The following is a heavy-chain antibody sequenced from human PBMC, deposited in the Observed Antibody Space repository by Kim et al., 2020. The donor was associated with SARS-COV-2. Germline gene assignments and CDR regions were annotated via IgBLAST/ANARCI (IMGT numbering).Heavy chain of an antibody. CDR1: GFTFSSYG. J-gene: IGHJ3*02. CDR2: ISYDGSNK. CDR3: AKDLVPAAMLGAFDI. D-gene: IGHD2-2*01. V-gene: IGHV3-30*18. Sequence: GGSLRLSCAASGFTFSSYGMHWVRQAPGKGLEWVAVISYDGSNKYYADSVKGRFTISRDNSKNTLYLQMNSLRAEDTAVYYCAKDLVPAAMLGAFDIWG.